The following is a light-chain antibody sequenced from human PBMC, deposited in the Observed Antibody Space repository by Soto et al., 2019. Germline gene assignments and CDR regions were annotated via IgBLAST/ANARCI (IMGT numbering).Light chain of an antibody. CDR1: SSDIGGSKY. J-gene: IGLJ3*02. Sequence: QSALTQPASLSGSPGQSITISCAGTSSDIGGSKYVSWYQQHPGKAPKLIIYEVTYRPSGVSARFSGSKSGNTASLTVSGLQAEDEADYYCLSYTSANTRVFGGGTKLTVL. CDR2: EVT. CDR3: LSYTSANTRV. V-gene: IGLV2-14*01.